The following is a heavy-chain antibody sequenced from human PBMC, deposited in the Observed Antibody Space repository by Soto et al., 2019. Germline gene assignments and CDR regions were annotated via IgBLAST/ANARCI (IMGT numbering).Heavy chain of an antibody. CDR3: ARGPGGPDGPGDY. CDR2: INAGNGNT. V-gene: IGHV1-3*01. J-gene: IGHJ4*02. CDR1: GYTFTRYA. Sequence: QVQLVQSGAEVKKPGASVKVSCKASGYTFTRYAMHWVRQAPGQRLEWMGWINAGNGNTKYSQKFQGRVTITRDTSARTAYMELSSLRSEDTAVYYCARGPGGPDGPGDYWGQGTLVTVSS. D-gene: IGHD2-15*01.